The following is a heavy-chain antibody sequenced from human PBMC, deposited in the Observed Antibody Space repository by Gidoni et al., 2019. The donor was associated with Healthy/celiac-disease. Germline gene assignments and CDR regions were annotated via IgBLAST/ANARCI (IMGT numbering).Heavy chain of an antibody. Sequence: EVQLVESGGGLVQPGGALRLSCAASGYTLSSEDWHWVRHATGTGLEWVSALGTACDTYYPGSVKGRFTISRENAKNSLYLQMNSLRAGDTAVYYCARGIRVVPAALYYYYGMDVWGQGTTVTVSS. J-gene: IGHJ6*02. CDR2: LGTACDT. V-gene: IGHV3-13*04. D-gene: IGHD2-2*01. CDR3: ARGIRVVPAALYYYYGMDV. CDR1: GYTLSSED.